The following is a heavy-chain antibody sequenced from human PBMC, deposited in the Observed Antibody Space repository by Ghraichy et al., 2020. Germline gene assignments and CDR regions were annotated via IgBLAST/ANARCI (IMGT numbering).Heavy chain of an antibody. V-gene: IGHV4-34*01. J-gene: IGHJ4*02. Sequence: SETLSLTCAVYGGSFSGYYWSWIRQPPGKGLEWIGEINHSGSTNYNPSLKSRVTISVDTSKNQFSLKLSSVTAADTAVYYCARGTRGYSYGYAYWGQGTLVTISS. CDR2: INHSGST. D-gene: IGHD5-18*01. CDR1: GGSFSGYY. CDR3: ARGTRGYSYGYAY.